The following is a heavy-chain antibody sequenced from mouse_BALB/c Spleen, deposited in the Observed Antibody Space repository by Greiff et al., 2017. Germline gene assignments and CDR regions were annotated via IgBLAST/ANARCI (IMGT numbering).Heavy chain of an antibody. CDR2: INSNGGST. CDR1: GFTFSSYG. CDR3: ARGEIYYDYDGGYFDY. D-gene: IGHD2-4*01. J-gene: IGHJ2*01. V-gene: IGHV5-6-3*01. Sequence: EVKLVESGGGLVQPGGSLKHSCAASGFTFSSYGMSWVRQTPDKRLELVATINSNGGSTYYPDSVKGRFTISRDNAKNTLYLQMSSLKSEDTAMYYCARGEIYYDYDGGYFDYWGQGTTLTVSS.